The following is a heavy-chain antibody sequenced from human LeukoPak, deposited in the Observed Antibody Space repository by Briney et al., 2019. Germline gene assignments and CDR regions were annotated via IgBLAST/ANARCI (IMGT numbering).Heavy chain of an antibody. CDR2: INPNSGGT. Sequence: ASVKVSCKASGYTFIDYYIHWVRQAPGQGLEWMGWINPNSGGTNYAQNFQGRVTMTRDTSISTAYMDLRSLRSDDTAVYYCARVRYRLAETYIDYWGQGTLVTVSS. CDR3: ARVRYRLAETYIDY. V-gene: IGHV1-2*02. CDR1: GYTFIDYY. J-gene: IGHJ4*02. D-gene: IGHD3-16*01.